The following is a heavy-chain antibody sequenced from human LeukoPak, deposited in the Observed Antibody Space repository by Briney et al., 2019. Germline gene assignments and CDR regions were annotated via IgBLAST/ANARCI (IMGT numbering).Heavy chain of an antibody. CDR2: IRQDGSET. CDR1: GFIFSNYW. CDR3: ARVVSSGWDWYIDL. V-gene: IGHV3-7*04. Sequence: QAGRSLRLSCAAAGFIFSNYWMTWVRKAPGKGLEWVANIRQDGSETNYVDSVKGRFTMSRDNTKYSLYLQMNSLRAEDTAVYYCARVVSSGWDWYIDLWGRGTLVTVSS. J-gene: IGHJ2*01. D-gene: IGHD6-19*01.